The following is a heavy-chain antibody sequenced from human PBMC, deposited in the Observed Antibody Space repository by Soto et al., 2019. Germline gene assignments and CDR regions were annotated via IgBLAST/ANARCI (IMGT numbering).Heavy chain of an antibody. J-gene: IGHJ4*02. V-gene: IGHV3-33*06. D-gene: IGHD2-21*02. CDR2: IWYDGSKK. CDR1: GFPVSTYG. Sequence: QVQLVESGGGVVQPWKSLRASCAGFGFPVSTYGLHWVRQAPGKGLGWLAVIWYDGSKKYYADSVQGRFTISRDNSKNTGYLQMNSLRAEDTAVYYCVKDHCGGDCYSNPYFDYWGQGTLVTVSS. CDR3: VKDHCGGDCYSNPYFDY.